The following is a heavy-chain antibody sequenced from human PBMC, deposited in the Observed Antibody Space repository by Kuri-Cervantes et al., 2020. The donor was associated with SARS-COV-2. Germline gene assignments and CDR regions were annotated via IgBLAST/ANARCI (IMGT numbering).Heavy chain of an antibody. Sequence: GSLRLSCTVSGGSISSSSYYWGWIRQPPGKGLEWIGSIYYSGSTYYNPSLKSRVTISVDTSKNQFSLKLSSVTAADTAVYYCARPFYSGSPRVAFDIWGQGTMVTVSS. V-gene: IGHV4-39*01. CDR1: GGSISSSSYY. D-gene: IGHD1-26*01. CDR3: ARPFYSGSPRVAFDI. CDR2: IYYSGST. J-gene: IGHJ3*02.